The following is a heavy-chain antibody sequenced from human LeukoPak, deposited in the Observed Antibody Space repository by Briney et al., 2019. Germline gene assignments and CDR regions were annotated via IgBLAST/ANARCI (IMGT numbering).Heavy chain of an antibody. CDR2: MSYDGSNK. J-gene: IGHJ6*04. CDR3: AELGITMIGGV. D-gene: IGHD3-10*02. Sequence: PGGSLRLSCAASGFIFSSYGVHWVRQAPGKGLEWVAVMSYDGSNKYYADSVKGRFTISRDNSKNTLYLQMNSLIAEDTAVYYCAELGITMIGGVWGKGTTVTISS. CDR1: GFIFSSYG. V-gene: IGHV3-30*12.